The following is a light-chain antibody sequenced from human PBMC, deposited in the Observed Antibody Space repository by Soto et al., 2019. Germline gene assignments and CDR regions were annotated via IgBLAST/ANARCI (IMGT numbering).Light chain of an antibody. V-gene: IGLV2-14*01. CDR1: SSDVGGYNY. J-gene: IGLJ2*01. Sequence: QSVLTQPASVSGSPGQSITISCTGTSSDVGGYNYVSWYQQHPGKAPKLMIYDVSNRPSGVSSRLSGSKSGNTASLTISGLQAEDEADYYCSSYTSSSTVVFGGGTQLTVL. CDR2: DVS. CDR3: SSYTSSSTVV.